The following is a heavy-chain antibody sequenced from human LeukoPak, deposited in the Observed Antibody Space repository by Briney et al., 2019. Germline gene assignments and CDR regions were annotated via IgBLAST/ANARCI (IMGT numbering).Heavy chain of an antibody. CDR2: IYSGGST. D-gene: IGHD3-10*01. V-gene: IGHV3-53*01. J-gene: IGHJ4*02. Sequence: PGGSLRLSCAASGFTLSSNYMSWVRQAPGKGLEWVSVIYSGGSTYYADSVKGRFTISRDNSKNTLYLQMNSLRAEDTTVYYCARDRGSGSYRYFDYWGQGTLVTVSS. CDR1: GFTLSSNY. CDR3: ARDRGSGSYRYFDY.